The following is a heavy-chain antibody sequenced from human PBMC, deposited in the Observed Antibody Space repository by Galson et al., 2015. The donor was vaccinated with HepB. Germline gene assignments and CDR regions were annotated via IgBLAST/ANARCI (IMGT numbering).Heavy chain of an antibody. D-gene: IGHD2-2*02. V-gene: IGHV3-30-3*01. CDR1: GFTFSSYA. CDR3: ARGVVPAAIGSMDV. Sequence: SLRLSCAASGFTFSSYAMHWVRQAPGKGLEWVAVISYDGSNKYCADSVKGRFTISRDNSKNTLYLQMNSLRAEDTAVYYCARGVVPAAIGSMDVWGQGTTVTVSS. J-gene: IGHJ6*02. CDR2: ISYDGSNK.